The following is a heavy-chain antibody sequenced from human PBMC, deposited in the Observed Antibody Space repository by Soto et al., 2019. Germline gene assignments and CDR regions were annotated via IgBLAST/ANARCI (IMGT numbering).Heavy chain of an antibody. D-gene: IGHD1-7*01. CDR2: ISSSGDST. J-gene: IGHJ4*02. Sequence: QVQVVESGGGLVKPGGSLRLSCAASGFTFSDYYMSWIRQAPGKGLEWVSFISSSGDSTKYADSVKGRFTISRDNAKNYPYLQLNSLRAEDTAVYYCARGGVKGTTSRGQVYNWGQGTLVTVSS. CDR1: GFTFSDYY. V-gene: IGHV3-11*06. CDR3: ARGGVKGTTSRGQVYN.